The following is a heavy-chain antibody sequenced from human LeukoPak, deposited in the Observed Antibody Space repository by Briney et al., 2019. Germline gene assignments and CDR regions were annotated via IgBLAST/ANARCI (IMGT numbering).Heavy chain of an antibody. V-gene: IGHV3-30-3*01. CDR1: GFTFSSYA. CDR2: ISYDGSNK. Sequence: PGRSLRLSCAASGFTFSSYAMHWVRQAPGKGLEWVAVISYDGSNKYYADSVKGRFTISIDNSKNTLYLQMNSLRAEDTAVYYCARALGTTVTSAYYYYYYGMDVWGQGTTVTVSS. CDR3: ARALGTTVTSAYYYYYYGMDV. J-gene: IGHJ6*02. D-gene: IGHD4-11*01.